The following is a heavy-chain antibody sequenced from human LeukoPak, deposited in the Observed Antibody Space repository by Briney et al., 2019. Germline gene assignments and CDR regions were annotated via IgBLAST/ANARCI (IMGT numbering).Heavy chain of an antibody. D-gene: IGHD2-15*01. CDR3: ANVWGVVVAARF. J-gene: IGHJ6*04. V-gene: IGHV3-30*18. Sequence: GGSLRLSCAASGFPFSDYGMYWVRQAPGKGLEWLAVISHDGSNKHYADSVKGRITISRDNSMNTLYLQMNSLTAEDTAVYYCANVWGVVVAARFWGKGTTVTISS. CDR2: ISHDGSNK. CDR1: GFPFSDYG.